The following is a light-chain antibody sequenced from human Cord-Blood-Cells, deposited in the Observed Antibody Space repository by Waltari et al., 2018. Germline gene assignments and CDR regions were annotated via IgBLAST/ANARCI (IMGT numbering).Light chain of an antibody. Sequence: QSALTQPASVSGSPGQSIPIPCTGPSSDVGGYNYVSWYQQHPGKAPKLMIYEVSNRPSGVSNRFSGSKSGNTASLTISGLQAEDEADYYCSSYTSSSTLVFGGGTKLTVL. V-gene: IGLV2-14*01. CDR1: SSDVGGYNY. J-gene: IGLJ2*01. CDR2: EVS. CDR3: SSYTSSSTLV.